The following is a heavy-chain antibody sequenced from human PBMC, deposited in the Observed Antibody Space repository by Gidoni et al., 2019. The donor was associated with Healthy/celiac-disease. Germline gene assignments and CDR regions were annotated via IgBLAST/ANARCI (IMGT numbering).Heavy chain of an antibody. D-gene: IGHD6-19*01. CDR3: AKDEVYSSGWYSYYYYGMDV. V-gene: IGHV3-30*02. Sequence: QVQLVESGGGVVQPGGYLRLSCAASGFPFSSYGMHCVRQAPGKGLEWGAFIRYDGSNKYYADSVKGRFTISRDNSKNTLYLQMNSLRAEDTAVYYCAKDEVYSSGWYSYYYYGMDVWGQGTTVTVSS. CDR1: GFPFSSYG. CDR2: IRYDGSNK. J-gene: IGHJ6*02.